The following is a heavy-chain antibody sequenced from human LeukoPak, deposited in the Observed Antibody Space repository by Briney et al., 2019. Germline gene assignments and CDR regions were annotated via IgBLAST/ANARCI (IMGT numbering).Heavy chain of an antibody. CDR2: IYYSGSS. V-gene: IGHV4-59*08. CDR1: GVSISSDY. Sequence: SETLSLTCTVSGVSISSDYWSWIRLPPGKGLEWIGYIYYSGSSSYNPSLKSRVTMSVDTSKIQFSLKLTSVTAADTAVYYCARRLRQNLFDPWGQGTLVTVSS. J-gene: IGHJ5*02. CDR3: ARRLRQNLFDP. D-gene: IGHD4-17*01.